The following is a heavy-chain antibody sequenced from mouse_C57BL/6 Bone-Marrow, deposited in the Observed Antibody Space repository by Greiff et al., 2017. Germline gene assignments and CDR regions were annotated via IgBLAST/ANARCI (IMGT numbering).Heavy chain of an antibody. CDR3: ARSSTSLNCQYFDV. V-gene: IGHV1-55*01. J-gene: IGHJ1*03. D-gene: IGHD4-1*01. Sequence: QVQLQQPGAELVKPGASVKMSCKASGYTFTSYWITWVKQRPGQGLEWIGDIYPGSGSTNYNEKFKSKATLTVDTSSSTAYMQLSSLTSEDSAVXYCARSSTSLNCQYFDVWGTGTTVTVSS. CDR1: GYTFTSYW. CDR2: IYPGSGST.